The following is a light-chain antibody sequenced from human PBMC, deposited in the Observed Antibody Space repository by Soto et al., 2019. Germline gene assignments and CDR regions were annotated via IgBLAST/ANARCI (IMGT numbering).Light chain of an antibody. Sequence: EIVLTQSPGTLSLSPGERATLSCRASHSVSSKLAWYRQKPGQSPRLLIYGAFNRANGIPDRFSGSGSGTDFTLTISRLEPEDFAVYYCQQYGSAITFGQGARLEIK. J-gene: IGKJ5*01. CDR3: QQYGSAIT. CDR1: HSVSSK. V-gene: IGKV3-20*01. CDR2: GAF.